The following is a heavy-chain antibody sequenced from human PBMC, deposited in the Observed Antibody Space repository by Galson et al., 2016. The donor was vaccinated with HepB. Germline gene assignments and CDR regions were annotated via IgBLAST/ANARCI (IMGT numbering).Heavy chain of an antibody. Sequence: SLRLSCAASGFFFSNYYMGWIRHSPGKGLEWVSYISGSRTTMDYADSVKGRFTISRDNGKNSLIPHMNSLRAEDTAVYYCARQVMTIHPYYFDYWGQGTLVTVSS. CDR2: ISGSRTTM. CDR1: GFFFSNYY. V-gene: IGHV3-11*01. J-gene: IGHJ4*02. D-gene: IGHD3-16*01. CDR3: ARQVMTIHPYYFDY.